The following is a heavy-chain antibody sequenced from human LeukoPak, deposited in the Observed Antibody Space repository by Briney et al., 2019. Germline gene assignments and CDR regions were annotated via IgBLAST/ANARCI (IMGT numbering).Heavy chain of an antibody. V-gene: IGHV1-2*06. D-gene: IGHD6-19*01. CDR2: INPNSGGT. Sequence: ASVKVSCKASGYTFTGYYMHWVRQAPGQVLEWMGRINPNSGGTNYAQKFQGRVTMTRDTSISTAYMELSRLRSDDTAVYYCARVYTGYSSGWSFDYWGQGTLVTVSS. CDR1: GYTFTGYY. J-gene: IGHJ4*02. CDR3: ARVYTGYSSGWSFDY.